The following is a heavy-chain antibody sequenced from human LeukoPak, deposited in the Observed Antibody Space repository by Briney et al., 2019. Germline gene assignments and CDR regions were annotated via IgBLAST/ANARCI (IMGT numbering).Heavy chain of an antibody. Sequence: GGSLRLSCAASGFTFSSYSMNWVRQAPGKGLEWVSSISSSSSYIYYADSVKGRFTISRDNAKNSLYLQMNSLRAEDTAVYYCAGLRSPGCSGGSCYARDAFDIWGQGTMVTVSS. V-gene: IGHV3-21*01. CDR2: ISSSSSYI. CDR1: GFTFSSYS. D-gene: IGHD2-15*01. CDR3: AGLRSPGCSGGSCYARDAFDI. J-gene: IGHJ3*02.